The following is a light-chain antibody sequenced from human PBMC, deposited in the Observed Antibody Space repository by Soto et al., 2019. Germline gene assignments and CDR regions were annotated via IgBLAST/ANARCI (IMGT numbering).Light chain of an antibody. CDR1: QSVTWY. J-gene: IGKJ4*01. V-gene: IGKV3-11*01. Sequence: DIVLTQSPATLSLSPGERAPLSCRASQSVTWYLAWYQQKPGQAPRLLIYDATNRATGIPARFSGSGSGTDFTLTISSLEPEDFAVYYCQQRTNGLTFGGGTRVEI. CDR3: QQRTNGLT. CDR2: DAT.